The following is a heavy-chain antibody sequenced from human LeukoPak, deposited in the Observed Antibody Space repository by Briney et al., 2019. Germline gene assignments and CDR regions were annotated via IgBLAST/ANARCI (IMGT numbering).Heavy chain of an antibody. Sequence: PGRSLRLSCAASGFTFSNYAFHWVRQAPGKGLEWVALTSYDGSHKYYADSVKGRFTVSRDNSKNTLYLQMNSLRAEDTAVYYCARAQSSDWNAYFYYLDVWGKGTTVTVSS. J-gene: IGHJ6*03. CDR2: TSYDGSHK. CDR3: ARAQSSDWNAYFYYLDV. CDR1: GFTFSNYA. D-gene: IGHD6-19*01. V-gene: IGHV3-30*04.